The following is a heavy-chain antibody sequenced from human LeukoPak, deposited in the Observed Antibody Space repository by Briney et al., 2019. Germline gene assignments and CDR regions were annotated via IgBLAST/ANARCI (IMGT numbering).Heavy chain of an antibody. CDR1: GYSLSSGYY. V-gene: IGHV4-38-2*02. Sequence: PSETLSLTCTVSGYSLSSGYYWGWIRQPPGKGLEWIGSIYHSGSTYYNPSLKSRVTISVDTSKNQFSLKLSSVTAADTAVYYCARDRYDYVWGSYRPFDYWGQGTLVTVSS. CDR3: ARDRYDYVWGSYRPFDY. D-gene: IGHD3-16*02. CDR2: IYHSGST. J-gene: IGHJ4*02.